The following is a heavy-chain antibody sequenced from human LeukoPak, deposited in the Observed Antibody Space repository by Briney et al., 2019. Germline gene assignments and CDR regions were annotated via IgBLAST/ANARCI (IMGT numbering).Heavy chain of an antibody. D-gene: IGHD6-19*01. V-gene: IGHV4-39*07. J-gene: IGHJ3*02. CDR2: IYYSGST. CDR1: GGSISSSSYY. CDR3: AREGEGIAVAWDAFDI. Sequence: PSETLSLTCTVSGGSISSSSYYWGWIRQPPGKGLEWIGSIYYSGSTYYNPSLKSRVTISVDTSKNQFSLKLSSVTAADTAVYYCAREGEGIAVAWDAFDIWGQGTMVTVSS.